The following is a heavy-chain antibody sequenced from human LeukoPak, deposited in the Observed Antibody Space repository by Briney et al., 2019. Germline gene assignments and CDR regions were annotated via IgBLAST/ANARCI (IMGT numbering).Heavy chain of an antibody. CDR1: GFTFSSYA. D-gene: IGHD3-22*01. V-gene: IGHV3-23*01. J-gene: IGHJ4*02. CDR2: ISGSGGST. CDR3: AKQGVEYYYDSSGYYYPFDY. Sequence: PGGSLRLSCAASGFTFSSYAMSWVRQAPGKGLEWVSAISGSGGSTYYADSVKGRFTISRDNSKNTLYLQMNSQRAEDTAVYYCAKQGVEYYYDSSGYYYPFDYWGQGTLVTVSS.